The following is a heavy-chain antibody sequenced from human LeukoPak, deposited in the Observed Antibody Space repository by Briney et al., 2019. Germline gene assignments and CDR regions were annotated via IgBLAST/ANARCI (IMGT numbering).Heavy chain of an antibody. CDR3: ARQGLAYGSGGSGPSYYYYGMDV. D-gene: IGHD3-10*01. CDR2: IDPSDSYT. Sequence: GESLKISCKGSGYSFTSYWISWVRQMPGKGLEWMGRIDPSDSYTNYSPSFQGHVTISADKSISTAYLQWSSLKASDTAMYYCARQGLAYGSGGSGPSYYYYGMDVWGKGTTVTVSS. J-gene: IGHJ6*04. CDR1: GYSFTSYW. V-gene: IGHV5-10-1*01.